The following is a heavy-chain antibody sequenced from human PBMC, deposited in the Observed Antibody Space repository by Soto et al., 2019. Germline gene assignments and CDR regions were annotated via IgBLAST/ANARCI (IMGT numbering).Heavy chain of an antibody. V-gene: IGHV4-39*01. J-gene: IGHJ5*02. CDR3: ARGHGGSGWYYTWFDP. CDR2: IFYSGSS. CDR1: GGSISRSSSY. D-gene: IGHD6-19*01. Sequence: QLQLQASGPGLVKPSETLSLTCTVSGGSISRSSSYWGWIRQPPGKGLEWIGNIFYSGSSYYNPSLKSRVIISVDTSKNQSSLKLSSVTAADTAVYYCARGHGGSGWYYTWFDPWGQETLVTVSS.